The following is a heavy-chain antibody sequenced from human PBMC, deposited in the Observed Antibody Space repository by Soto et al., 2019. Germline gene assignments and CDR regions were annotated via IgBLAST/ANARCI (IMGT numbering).Heavy chain of an antibody. CDR2: ISYDGSNK. V-gene: IGHV3-30-3*01. Sequence: ESGGGVVQPGRSLRLSCAASGFTFRSYAMHWVRQAPGKGLEWVAVISYDGSNKYYADSVKGRFTISRDNSKNTLYLQMNSLRAEDTAVYYWARDVEVSIAAAPDYWGQGTLVTVSS. CDR3: ARDVEVSIAAAPDY. J-gene: IGHJ4*02. D-gene: IGHD6-13*01. CDR1: GFTFRSYA.